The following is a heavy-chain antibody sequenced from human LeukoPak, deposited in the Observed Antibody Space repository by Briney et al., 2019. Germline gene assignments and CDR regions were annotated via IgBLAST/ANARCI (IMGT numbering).Heavy chain of an antibody. CDR3: ARDAQRGFDYSNSLKY. CDR1: GFIFSHHG. Sequence: PGGSLRLSCAASGFIFSHHGMHWVRQAPGQGLEWVAVIWSDATNRFYADSVKGRFTISRDNSQNTVFLQMDSLRVKDPAIYYCARDAQRGFDYSNSLKYWGHGTLVTVSS. J-gene: IGHJ4*01. CDR2: IWSDATNR. D-gene: IGHD4-11*01. V-gene: IGHV3-33*01.